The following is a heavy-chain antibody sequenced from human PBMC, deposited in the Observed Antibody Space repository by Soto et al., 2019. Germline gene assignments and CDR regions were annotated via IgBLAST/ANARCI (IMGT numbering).Heavy chain of an antibody. CDR2: MNPNSGNT. CDR1: GYTFSNYG. Sequence: GASVKVSCKASGYTFSNYGISWVRQATGQGLEWMGWMNPNSGNTGYAQKFQGRVTMTEDTSTSTAYMELSSLRSEDTAVYYCATEGYYYGSGSYPYFDHWGQGTQVTVSS. V-gene: IGHV1-8*02. J-gene: IGHJ4*02. CDR3: ATEGYYYGSGSYPYFDH. D-gene: IGHD3-10*01.